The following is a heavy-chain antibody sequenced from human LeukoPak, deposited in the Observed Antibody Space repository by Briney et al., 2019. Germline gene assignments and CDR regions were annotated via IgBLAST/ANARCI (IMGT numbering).Heavy chain of an antibody. CDR1: GDSISSGDYY. Sequence: SETLSLTCTVSGDSISSGDYYWSWIRQPPGKGLEWIASIYDGRTTYYNPSLKSRLTISVDTSKNQFSLKLTSVTAADTAVYYCARPYHYDSGSRGTAFDIWGQGTMVTVSS. CDR2: IYDGRTT. V-gene: IGHV4-39*01. J-gene: IGHJ3*02. D-gene: IGHD3-10*01. CDR3: ARPYHYDSGSRGTAFDI.